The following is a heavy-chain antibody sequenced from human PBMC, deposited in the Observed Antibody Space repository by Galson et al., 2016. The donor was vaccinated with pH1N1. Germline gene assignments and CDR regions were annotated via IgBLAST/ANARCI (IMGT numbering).Heavy chain of an antibody. CDR2: IFPGDSDT. CDR3: ARHSGDGYRYGSERYFDY. CDR1: GYSFTRYW. D-gene: IGHD5-18*01. V-gene: IGHV5-51*01. J-gene: IGHJ4*02. Sequence: QSGAEVKKPGESLKISCKGSGYSFTRYWIGWVRQMPGKGLEWMGIIFPGDSDTRYSPSFQGPVTISADKSKSTACLQWSSLKASATAMYYCARHSGDGYRYGSERYFDYWGQGTLVTVSS.